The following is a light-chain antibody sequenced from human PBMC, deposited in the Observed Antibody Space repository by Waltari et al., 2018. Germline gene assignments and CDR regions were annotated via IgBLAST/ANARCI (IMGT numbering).Light chain of an antibody. V-gene: IGKV1D-8*01. CDR2: TSS. Sequence: VIWVTQSPTLLSASTGETVTITCRTSQDVKNYFAWYQQKPGKAPELLISTSSFLQTGVPSRFSGSGSGTEFTLTINSLQSEDVATYYCQQNYAFPRTFGQGTKVEI. CDR3: QQNYAFPRT. CDR1: QDVKNY. J-gene: IGKJ1*01.